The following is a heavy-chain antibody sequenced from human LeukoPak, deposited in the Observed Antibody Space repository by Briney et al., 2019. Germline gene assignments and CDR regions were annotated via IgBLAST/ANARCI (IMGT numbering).Heavy chain of an antibody. CDR1: GFTVSSNY. D-gene: IGHD3-22*01. CDR3: AKDYDTSGYYYNYYYGMDV. CDR2: ISSSSSYI. J-gene: IGHJ6*02. V-gene: IGHV3-21*04. Sequence: GGSLRLSCAASGFTVSSNYMSWVRQAPGKGLEWVSSISSSSSYIYYADSVKGRFTISRDNAKNSLYLQMNSLRAEDTAVYYCAKDYDTSGYYYNYYYGMDVWGQGTTVTVSS.